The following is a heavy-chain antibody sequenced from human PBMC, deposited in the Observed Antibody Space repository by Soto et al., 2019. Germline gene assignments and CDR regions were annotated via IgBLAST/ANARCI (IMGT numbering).Heavy chain of an antibody. Sequence: GGSLRLSCAASGFTFSSYAMHWVRQAPGKGLEWVAVISYDGSNKYYADSVKGRLTISGDNSKNTLYLQMNSLRAEDTAVYYCARSKGGQFGYYYYGLDVWGQGTTVTVSS. CDR1: GFTFSSYA. D-gene: IGHD3-16*01. CDR2: ISYDGSNK. J-gene: IGHJ6*01. CDR3: ARSKGGQFGYYYYGLDV. V-gene: IGHV3-30-3*01.